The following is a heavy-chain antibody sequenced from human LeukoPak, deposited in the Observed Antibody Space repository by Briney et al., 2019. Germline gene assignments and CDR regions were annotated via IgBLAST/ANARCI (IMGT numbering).Heavy chain of an antibody. CDR2: ISDSGGDS. V-gene: IGHV3-23*01. CDR3: AKGGSYAPLDY. Sequence: GGSLRLSCTASGFTFSSSAMTWVRQAPGKGLEWVSAISDSGGDSIYTDSVKDRFTTSRDNSKNTLYLQMNSLRAEDTALYYCAKGGSYAPLDYWGQGTLVTVSS. J-gene: IGHJ4*02. CDR1: GFTFSSSA. D-gene: IGHD1-26*01.